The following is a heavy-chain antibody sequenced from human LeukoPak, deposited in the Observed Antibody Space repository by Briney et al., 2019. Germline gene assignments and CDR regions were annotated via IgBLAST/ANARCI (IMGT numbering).Heavy chain of an antibody. V-gene: IGHV3-30*18. Sequence: GGSLRLSCAASGFSFISYGMHWVRQAPGKGLEWVGVISDDGRSKDYADSVKGRFTISRDNSKDTLYLQMNSLRDEDTAVYYCAKRPSDYGDYVSYFNYWGQGTLVTVSS. CDR1: GFSFISYG. CDR2: ISDDGRSK. CDR3: AKRPSDYGDYVSYFNY. D-gene: IGHD4-17*01. J-gene: IGHJ4*02.